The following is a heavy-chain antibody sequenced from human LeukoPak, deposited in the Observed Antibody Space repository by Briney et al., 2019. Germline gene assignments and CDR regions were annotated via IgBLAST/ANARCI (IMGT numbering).Heavy chain of an antibody. J-gene: IGHJ4*02. CDR1: GYTFTSYG. CDR3: ARVDQDYYGSGSYYNGLDY. Sequence: GASVKVSCKASGYTFTSYGISWVRQAPRQGLEWMGWISAYNGNTNYAQKFQGRVTMTRDTSISTAYMELSRLRSDDTAVYYCARVDQDYYGSGSYYNGLDYWGQGTLVTVSS. D-gene: IGHD3-10*01. V-gene: IGHV1-18*01. CDR2: ISAYNGNT.